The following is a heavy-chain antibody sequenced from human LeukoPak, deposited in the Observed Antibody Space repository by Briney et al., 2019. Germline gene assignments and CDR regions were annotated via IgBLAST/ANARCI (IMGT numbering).Heavy chain of an antibody. V-gene: IGHV3-48*01. Sequence: GGSLRLSCAASGFTFSSYSMNWVRQAPGKGLEGVSYISSSSSTIYYADSVKGRFTISRDNSKNTLYLQMNSLRAEDTAVYYCAKDPYYYDSSGEIDYWGQGTLVTVSS. CDR3: AKDPYYYDSSGEIDY. J-gene: IGHJ4*02. CDR2: ISSSSSTI. CDR1: GFTFSSYS. D-gene: IGHD3-22*01.